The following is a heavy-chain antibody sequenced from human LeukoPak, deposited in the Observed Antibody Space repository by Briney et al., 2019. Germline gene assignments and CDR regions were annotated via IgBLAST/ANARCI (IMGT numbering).Heavy chain of an antibody. CDR2: ISGYNGKT. CDR1: GYTFTSYG. Sequence: ASVKVSCKASGYTFTSYGISWVRQAPGQGLEWMGWISGYNGKTNHTQEFQGRVTMTMDTSTSTAYMELRSLTYDDTAVYYCARRSHVTTDRGDDAFDIWGRGTMVTVSS. CDR3: ARRSHVTTDRGDDAFDI. J-gene: IGHJ3*02. V-gene: IGHV1-18*01. D-gene: IGHD3-10*01.